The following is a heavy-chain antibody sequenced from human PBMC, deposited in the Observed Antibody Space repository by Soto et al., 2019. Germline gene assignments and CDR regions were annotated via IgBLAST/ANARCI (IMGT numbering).Heavy chain of an antibody. Sequence: GESLKISCKGSGYSFTSYWIGWVRQMPGKGLEWMGIIYPGDSDTRYSPSFQGQVTISADKSISTAYLQWSSLKASDTAMYYCARHSLWFGEQHYYYYSMDVWGKGTTVTVSS. D-gene: IGHD3-10*01. CDR3: ARHSLWFGEQHYYYYSMDV. CDR1: GYSFTSYW. V-gene: IGHV5-51*01. CDR2: IYPGDSDT. J-gene: IGHJ6*03.